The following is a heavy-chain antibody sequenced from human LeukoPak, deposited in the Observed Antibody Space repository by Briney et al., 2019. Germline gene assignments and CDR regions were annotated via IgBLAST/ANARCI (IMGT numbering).Heavy chain of an antibody. Sequence: SETLSLTCTVSGASISSYYWSWIRQPPGKGLEWIGEIYHSGSTNYNPSLKSRVTISVDKSKNQFSLKLSSVTAADTAVYYCARASDYGGNHFDYWGQGTLVTVSS. CDR1: GASISSYY. CDR3: ARASDYGGNHFDY. V-gene: IGHV4-59*12. CDR2: IYHSGST. J-gene: IGHJ4*02. D-gene: IGHD4-23*01.